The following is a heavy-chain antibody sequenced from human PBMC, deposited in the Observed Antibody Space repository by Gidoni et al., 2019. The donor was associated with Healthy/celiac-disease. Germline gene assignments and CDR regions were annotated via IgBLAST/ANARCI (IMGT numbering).Heavy chain of an antibody. CDR2: ISSSGSTI. CDR1: GFTFSHYR. Sequence: EVQLVESGGGLVKPGGSLRLSCAASGFTFSHYRMIWVRQALGKGLEWVSSISSSGSTIYYADSVKGRFTSSRDNAKNSLYLQMNSLRAEDTAVYYCARDGGIVAAARLYYYYGMDVWGQGTTVTVSS. D-gene: IGHD6-13*01. V-gene: IGHV3-21*01. J-gene: IGHJ6*02. CDR3: ARDGGIVAAARLYYYYGMDV.